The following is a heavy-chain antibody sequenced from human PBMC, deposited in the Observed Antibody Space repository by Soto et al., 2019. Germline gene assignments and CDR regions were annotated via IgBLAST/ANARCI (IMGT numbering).Heavy chain of an antibody. CDR1: GFTFSIYG. Sequence: GGSLRLSCAASGFTFSIYGMHWVRQAPGKGQERVAVISYDGSKKYYADSVKVRFTISRDNSKNTLYLQMNSLRAEDTAVYYCAKGRGYSYGYCLDYWGQGTLVTVSS. CDR3: AKGRGYSYGYCLDY. D-gene: IGHD5-18*01. CDR2: ISYDGSKK. J-gene: IGHJ4*02. V-gene: IGHV3-30*18.